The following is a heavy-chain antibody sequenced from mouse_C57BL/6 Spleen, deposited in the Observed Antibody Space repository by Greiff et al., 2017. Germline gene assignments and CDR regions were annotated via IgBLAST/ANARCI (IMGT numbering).Heavy chain of an antibody. CDR2: ISYDGSN. D-gene: IGHD2-2*01. V-gene: IGHV3-6*01. Sequence: EVKLLESGPGLVKPSQSLSLTCSVTGYSITSGYYWNWIRQFPGNKLEWMGYISYDGSNNYNPSLKNRISITRDTSKNQFFLKLNSVTTEDTATYYCAREGGYEGNYAMDYWGQGTSVTVSS. CDR3: AREGGYEGNYAMDY. CDR1: GYSITSGYY. J-gene: IGHJ4*01.